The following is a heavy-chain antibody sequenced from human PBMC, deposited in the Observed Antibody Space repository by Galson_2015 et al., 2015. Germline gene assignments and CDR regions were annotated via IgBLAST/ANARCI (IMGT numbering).Heavy chain of an antibody. CDR2: IIPILGIA. CDR3: ASLRLGELSLEASDY. D-gene: IGHD3-16*02. V-gene: IGHV1-69*02. J-gene: IGHJ4*02. CDR1: GGTFSSYT. Sequence: SVKVSCKASGGTFSSYTISWVRQAPGQGLEWMGRIIPILGIANYAQKFQGRVTITADKSTSTAYMELSSLRSEDTAVYYCASLRLGELSLEASDYWGQGTLVTVSS.